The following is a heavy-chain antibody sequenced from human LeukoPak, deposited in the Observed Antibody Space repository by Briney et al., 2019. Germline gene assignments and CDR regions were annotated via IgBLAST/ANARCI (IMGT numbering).Heavy chain of an antibody. CDR2: ISGSGGST. D-gene: IGHD5-24*01. CDR1: GFTFSSYG. Sequence: GGSLRLSCGASGFTFSSYGMSWVRQAPGKGLEWVSAISGSGGSTYYADSVKGRFTISRDNSKNTLYLQMNSLRAEDTAVYYCARGDALFDYWGQGTLVTVSS. CDR3: ARGDALFDY. J-gene: IGHJ4*02. V-gene: IGHV3-23*01.